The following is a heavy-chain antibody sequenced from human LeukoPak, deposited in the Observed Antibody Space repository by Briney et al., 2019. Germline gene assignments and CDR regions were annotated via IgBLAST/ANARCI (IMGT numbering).Heavy chain of an antibody. D-gene: IGHD4-17*01. V-gene: IGHV4-59*01. CDR3: ARERVEWSTTVTTLYDY. J-gene: IGHJ4*02. CDR2: IYYSGST. CDR1: GGSISSYY. Sequence: PSGTLSLTCTVSGGSISSYYWSWIRQPPGKGLEWIGYIYYSGSTNYNPSLKSRVTISVDTSKNQLSLKLSSVTAADTAVYYCARERVEWSTTVTTLYDYWGQGTLVTVSS.